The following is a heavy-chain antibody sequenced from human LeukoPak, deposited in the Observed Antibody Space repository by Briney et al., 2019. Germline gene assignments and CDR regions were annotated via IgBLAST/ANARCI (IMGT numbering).Heavy chain of an antibody. Sequence: PSETLSLTCGLSGASITSTNWWGWVRQPPGQGLEWIGEVSLSVLTNYNPSLSSRIIMALDTSKNHLSLHLTSVTAADTAVYSCSRENGAFSPFRHWGQGYLVTVLS. V-gene: IGHV4-4*02. J-gene: IGHJ4*02. CDR1: GASITSTNW. CDR2: VSLSVLT. CDR3: SRENGAFSPFRH. D-gene: IGHD2-8*01.